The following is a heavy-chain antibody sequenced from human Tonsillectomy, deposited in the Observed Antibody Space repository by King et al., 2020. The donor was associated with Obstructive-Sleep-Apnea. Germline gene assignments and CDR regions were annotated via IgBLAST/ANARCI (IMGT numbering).Heavy chain of an antibody. V-gene: IGHV3-30*18. CDR3: AKDHGYSGAQYYFDY. Sequence: VQLVESGGGVVQPGGSLRLSCAASGFTFSNFAMHWVRQAPGKGLEWVTVISHDGNIKYFADSVKGRFTISRDSSKNTLLLQMNGLRAEDTAVYYCAKDHGYSGAQYYFDYWGQGTLVTVAS. J-gene: IGHJ4*02. CDR2: ISHDGNIK. CDR1: GFTFSNFA. D-gene: IGHD1-26*01.